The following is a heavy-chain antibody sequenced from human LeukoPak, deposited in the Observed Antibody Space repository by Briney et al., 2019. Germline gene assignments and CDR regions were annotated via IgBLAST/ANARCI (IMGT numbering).Heavy chain of an antibody. CDR3: ARDGAFYSNYVDDP. J-gene: IGHJ5*02. D-gene: IGHD4-11*01. Sequence: SVKVSCKASGGTFSNYSISWVRQAPGQGLEWMGGIIPIFGTANYAQKFQGRVTIITDESTSTAYMELRSLRSDDTAEYYCARDGAFYSNYVDDPWGQGTLVTVSS. CDR2: IIPIFGTA. CDR1: GGTFSNYS. V-gene: IGHV1-69*05.